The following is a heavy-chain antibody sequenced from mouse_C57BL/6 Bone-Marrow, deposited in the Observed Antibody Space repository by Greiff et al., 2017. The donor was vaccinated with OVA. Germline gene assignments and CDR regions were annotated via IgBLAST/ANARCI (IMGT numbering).Heavy chain of an antibody. Sequence: DVQLQESGGGLVQPGGSLKLSCAASGFTFSDYYMYWVRQTPEKRLEWVAYISNGGGSTYYPDTVKGRFTISRDNAKNTLYLQMSRLKSEDTAMYYCARPPGLRRAWYFDVWGTGTTVTVSS. CDR2: ISNGGGST. CDR3: ARPPGLRRAWYFDV. J-gene: IGHJ1*03. D-gene: IGHD2-4*01. CDR1: GFTFSDYY. V-gene: IGHV5-12*01.